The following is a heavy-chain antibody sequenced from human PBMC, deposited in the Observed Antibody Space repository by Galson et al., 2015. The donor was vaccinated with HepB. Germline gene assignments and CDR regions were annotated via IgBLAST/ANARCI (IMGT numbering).Heavy chain of an antibody. D-gene: IGHD4-17*01. CDR1: GGSISSYY. CDR2: IYYSGST. V-gene: IGHV4-59*08. Sequence: ETLSLTCTVSGGSISSYYWSWIRQPPGKGLEWIGYIYYSGSTNYNPSLKSRVTISVDTSKNQFSLKLSSVTAADTAVYYCARSAPVDYGDYRDAFDIWGQGTMVTVSS. CDR3: ARSAPVDYGDYRDAFDI. J-gene: IGHJ3*02.